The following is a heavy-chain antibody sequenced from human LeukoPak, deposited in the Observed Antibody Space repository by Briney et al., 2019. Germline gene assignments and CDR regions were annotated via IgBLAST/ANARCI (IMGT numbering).Heavy chain of an antibody. CDR2: IYYSGST. CDR1: GGSISSGDYY. V-gene: IGHV4-30-4*01. J-gene: IGHJ4*02. D-gene: IGHD4-23*01. CDR3: AREGGNEQNVDY. Sequence: KASETLSLTCTVSGGSISSGDYYWSWIRQPPGKGLEWIGYIYYSGSTYYNPSLKSRVTISVDTSKNQFSLKLSSVTAADTAVYYCAREGGNEQNVDYWGQGTLVTVSS.